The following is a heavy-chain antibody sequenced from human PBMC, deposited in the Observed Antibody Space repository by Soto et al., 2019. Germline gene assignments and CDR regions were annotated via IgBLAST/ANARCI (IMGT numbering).Heavy chain of an antibody. CDR2: INPSGGST. V-gene: IGHV1-46*01. D-gene: IGHD2-21*01. Sequence: QVQLVQSGAEVKKPGASVKVSCKASGYTFTSYYMHWVRQAPGQGLEWMGIINPSGGSTSYAQKFQGRVTMTRDTSTSPVYMELSSLRSEDTAVYYCARAFEQGSSQGEGMDVWGQGTTVTVSS. CDR3: ARAFEQGSSQGEGMDV. CDR1: GYTFTSYY. J-gene: IGHJ6*02.